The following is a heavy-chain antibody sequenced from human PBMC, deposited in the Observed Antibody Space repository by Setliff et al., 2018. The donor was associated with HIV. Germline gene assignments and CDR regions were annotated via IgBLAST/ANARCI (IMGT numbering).Heavy chain of an antibody. J-gene: IGHJ5*02. CDR2: IYPGDSDT. V-gene: IGHV5-51*01. CDR3: ARAPNSPSYSNIFYADH. CDR1: GYDVTRYW. D-gene: IGHD3-9*01. Sequence: PGESLKISCRASGYDVTRYWIGWVRQMPGKGLEWMAIIYPGDSDTRYSPSFQGQVTISADRSINTAYLQWSSLKASDTAMYFCARAPNSPSYSNIFYADHWGQGTLVTVSS.